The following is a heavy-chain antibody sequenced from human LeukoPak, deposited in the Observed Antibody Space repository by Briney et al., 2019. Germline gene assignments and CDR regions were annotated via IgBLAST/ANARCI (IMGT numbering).Heavy chain of an antibody. Sequence: PGGSLRLSCAASGFTFSSYSMTWVRQAPGKGPEWVSSISSSSSYIYYADSVKGRFTISRDNAKNSLYLQMNSLRAEDTAVYYCVGGQQLGFDYWGQGTLVTVSS. CDR3: VGGQQLGFDY. CDR2: ISSSSSYI. V-gene: IGHV3-21*01. CDR1: GFTFSSYS. D-gene: IGHD6-13*01. J-gene: IGHJ4*02.